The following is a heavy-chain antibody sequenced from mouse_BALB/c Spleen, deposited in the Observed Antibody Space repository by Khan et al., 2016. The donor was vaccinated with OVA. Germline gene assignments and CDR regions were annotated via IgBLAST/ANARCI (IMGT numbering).Heavy chain of an antibody. CDR1: GYTFTSYT. D-gene: IGHD2-14*01. CDR3: TREGAYYRSDGWFAY. Sequence: VKLQESGAELARPGASVKMSCKASGYTFTSYTMHWVKQRPGQGLEWIGYINPSSSYPNYTQKFKDTATLTADKSSSTAYRQLSSLTSDDAAVDYGTREGAYYRSDGWFAYWGQGTLVTVSA. V-gene: IGHV1-4*01. J-gene: IGHJ3*01. CDR2: INPSSSYP.